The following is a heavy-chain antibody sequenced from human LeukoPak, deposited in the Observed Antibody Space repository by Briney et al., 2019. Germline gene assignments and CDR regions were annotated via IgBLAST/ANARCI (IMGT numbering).Heavy chain of an antibody. CDR3: ARVTLGDWPDPYGMDV. Sequence: GASVKVSCKASGGTFSSYAISWVRQAPGQGLEWMGGIIPIFGTANYAQKFRGRVTITADESTSTAYMELSSLRSEDTAVYYCARVTLGDWPDPYGMDVWGQGTTVTVSS. CDR2: IIPIFGTA. V-gene: IGHV1-69*13. J-gene: IGHJ6*02. CDR1: GGTFSSYA. D-gene: IGHD2-21*02.